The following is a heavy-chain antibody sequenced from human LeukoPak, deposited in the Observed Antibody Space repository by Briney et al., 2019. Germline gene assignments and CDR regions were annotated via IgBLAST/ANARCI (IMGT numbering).Heavy chain of an antibody. V-gene: IGHV3-23*01. CDR1: GFTFSSYA. D-gene: IGHD5-12*01. CDR2: IGGSSGST. CDR3: AKDRSGYEGGGFDY. Sequence: GGSLRLSCAASGFTFSSYAMSWVRQAPGKGLEWVSAIGGSSGSTYYADSVKGRFTISRDNSKNTLYLQMNSLRAEDTAVYYCAKDRSGYEGGGFDYWGQGTLVTVSS. J-gene: IGHJ4*02.